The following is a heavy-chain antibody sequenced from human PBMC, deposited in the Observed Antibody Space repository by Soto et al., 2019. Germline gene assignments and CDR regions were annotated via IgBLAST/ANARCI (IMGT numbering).Heavy chain of an antibody. CDR3: AKDPLGNGHVTHYYNGMDV. CDR2: ISDDGRNT. J-gene: IGHJ6*02. V-gene: IGHV3-30*18. D-gene: IGHD4-17*01. Sequence: QAQLVESGGGVVQPGRSLRLSCEVSGFRFSSYGVHWVRQAPGKGLEWVALISDDGRNTFYPDSVKGRFSISRDNSKNTVYLQMNSLRAEDTAVYYCAKDPLGNGHVTHYYNGMDVWGQGTTVTVSS. CDR1: GFRFSSYG.